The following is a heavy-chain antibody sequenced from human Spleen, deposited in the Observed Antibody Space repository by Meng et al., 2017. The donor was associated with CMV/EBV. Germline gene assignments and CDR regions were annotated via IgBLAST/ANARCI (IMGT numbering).Heavy chain of an antibody. Sequence: GESLKISCKASGFTFSNYAMHWVRQAPGKGLEWVALISDDESYKYYADSVKGRFTVARDNSKSTMHLRMNSLRAEDTAVYYCAYEAFDYYGLDVWGQGTTVTVSS. D-gene: IGHD2/OR15-2a*01. J-gene: IGHJ6*02. CDR2: ISDDESYK. CDR3: AYEAFDYYGLDV. V-gene: IGHV3-33*03. CDR1: GFTFSNYA.